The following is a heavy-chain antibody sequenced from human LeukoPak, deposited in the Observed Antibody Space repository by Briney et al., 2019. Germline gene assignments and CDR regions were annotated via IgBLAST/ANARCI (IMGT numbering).Heavy chain of an antibody. V-gene: IGHV3-33*01. CDR3: ARHKSGNWDFDY. Sequence: GPSLRLSCAASGFTFSNDGMHGVRQAPGKGLEWVTVIWYDGSKEYYADSVKGRFTISRDNSKNTLYLQMNSLRAEDTAVYYCARHKSGNWDFDYWGQGTLVTVSS. CDR2: IWYDGSKE. J-gene: IGHJ4*02. CDR1: GFTFSNDG. D-gene: IGHD1-26*01.